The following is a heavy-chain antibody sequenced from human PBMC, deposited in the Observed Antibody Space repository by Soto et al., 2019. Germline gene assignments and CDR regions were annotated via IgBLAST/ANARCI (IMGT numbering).Heavy chain of an antibody. CDR3: AGQGDYDYVWGSYPLAY. CDR1: GGSISSSSYY. CDR2: IYYSGST. V-gene: IGHV4-39*01. Sequence: SETLSLTCTVSGGSISSSSYYWDWIRQPPGKGLEWIGSIYYSGSTYYNPSLKSRVTISVDTSKNQFSLKLSSVTAADTAVYYCAGQGDYDYVWGSYPLAYWGQGTLVTVSS. J-gene: IGHJ4*02. D-gene: IGHD3-16*01.